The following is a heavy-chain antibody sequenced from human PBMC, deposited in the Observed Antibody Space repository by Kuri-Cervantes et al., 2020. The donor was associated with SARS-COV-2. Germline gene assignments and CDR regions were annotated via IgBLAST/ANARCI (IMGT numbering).Heavy chain of an antibody. CDR3: AKADIVVVPADGGGFDY. Sequence: GESLKISCAASGFTFSSYAMSWVRQAPGKGLEWVSAISGSGGSTYYADSVKGRFTISRDNSKNTLYLQMNSLRAEETAVYYCAKADIVVVPADGGGFDYWGQGTLVTVSS. J-gene: IGHJ4*02. CDR1: GFTFSSYA. CDR2: ISGSGGST. V-gene: IGHV3-23*01. D-gene: IGHD2-2*01.